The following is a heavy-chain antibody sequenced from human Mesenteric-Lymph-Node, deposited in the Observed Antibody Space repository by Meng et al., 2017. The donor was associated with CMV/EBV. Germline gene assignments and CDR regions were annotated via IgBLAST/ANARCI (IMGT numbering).Heavy chain of an antibody. D-gene: IGHD6-13*01. CDR1: GFTFDDYA. CDR3: AKGGIAAKGFDP. Sequence: GVLKISCAASGFTFDDYAMHWVRQAPGMGLEWVSAIGATGADSYYADSVKGRFTISRDNSQNTLYLQMNSLRAEDTAVYYCAKGGIAAKGFDPWGQGTLVTVSS. V-gene: IGHV3-23*01. J-gene: IGHJ5*02. CDR2: IGATGADS.